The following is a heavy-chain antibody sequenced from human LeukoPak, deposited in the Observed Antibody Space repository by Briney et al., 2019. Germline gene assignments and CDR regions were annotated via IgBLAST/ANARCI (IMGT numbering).Heavy chain of an antibody. Sequence: GGSLRLSCVASAFTFSSYSMSWVRQAPGKGLEWVSTISGRGGSTYYADSVKGRFTISRDNSKNTLYLQMNSLRAEDTAIYYCAILYSSSPLDYWDQGTLVTVSS. D-gene: IGHD6-6*01. CDR2: ISGRGGST. CDR3: AILYSSSPLDY. CDR1: AFTFSSYS. J-gene: IGHJ4*02. V-gene: IGHV3-23*01.